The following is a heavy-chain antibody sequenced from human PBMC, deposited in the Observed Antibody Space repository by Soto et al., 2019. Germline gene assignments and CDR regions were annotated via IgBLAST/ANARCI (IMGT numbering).Heavy chain of an antibody. CDR2: IWYDGTNK. CDR1: GFTFNTYG. V-gene: IGHV3-33*01. Sequence: QVQLVESGGGVVQPGRSLRLSCAASGFTFNTYGMHWVRQAPGKGLEWVAVIWYDGTNKYYADSVKGRFTISRDNSKNTVYLQKTSLRAEDTAVYYCARGVRTNGSGNIGDYWRQGTLVTVSS. D-gene: IGHD3-10*01. J-gene: IGHJ4*02. CDR3: ARGVRTNGSGNIGDY.